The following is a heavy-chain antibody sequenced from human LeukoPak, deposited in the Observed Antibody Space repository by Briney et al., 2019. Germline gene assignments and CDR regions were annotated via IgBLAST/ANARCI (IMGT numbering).Heavy chain of an antibody. Sequence: PSQTLSLTCAVSGGSISSGGYSWSWIRQPPGKGLEWIGYIYHSGSTYYNPSLKSRVTISVDRSKNQFSLKLSPVTAADTAVYYCARADLGSYNWFDPWGQGTLVTVSS. CDR3: ARADLGSYNWFDP. V-gene: IGHV4-30-2*01. CDR2: IYHSGST. J-gene: IGHJ5*02. D-gene: IGHD2-15*01. CDR1: GGSISSGGYS.